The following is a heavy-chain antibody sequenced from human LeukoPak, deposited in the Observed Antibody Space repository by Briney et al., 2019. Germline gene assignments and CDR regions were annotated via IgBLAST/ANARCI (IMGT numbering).Heavy chain of an antibody. V-gene: IGHV1-69*13. CDR2: IIPIFGTA. J-gene: IGHJ4*02. CDR1: GGTFSSYA. Sequence: ASVKVSCKASGGTFSSYAISWVRQAPGQGLEWMGGIIPIFGTANYAQKFQGRVTITADESTSTAYMELSSLRSEDTAVYYCARDRAPYYDSSGYYLGYWGQGTLVTVSS. CDR3: ARDRAPYYDSSGYYLGY. D-gene: IGHD3-22*01.